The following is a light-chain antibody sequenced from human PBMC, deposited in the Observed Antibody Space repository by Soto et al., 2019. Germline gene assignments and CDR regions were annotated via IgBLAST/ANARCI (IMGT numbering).Light chain of an antibody. J-gene: IGKJ2*03. CDR1: QSVDSRY. CDR3: QQYSSSPRYS. CDR2: AVS. Sequence: DIVLTQSPGTLSLSPGERATLSCRASQSVDSRYLAWYQQKPGQAPRLVIHAVSRRATGIPGRFSGSGSGTDFTLTISRLESEDFAEYYCQQYSSSPRYSFGQGTYLEIK. V-gene: IGKV3-20*01.